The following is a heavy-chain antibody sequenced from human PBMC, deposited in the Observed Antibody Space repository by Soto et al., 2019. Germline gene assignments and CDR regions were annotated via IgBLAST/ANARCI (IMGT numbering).Heavy chain of an antibody. J-gene: IGHJ6*02. V-gene: IGHV4-61*01. Sequence: PLETLSLTCSVSGGSVSSGSYYWSWIRQPPGKGLEWIGYIYNSGSTNYNPSLKSRVTISVDKSKNQFSLKLSSVTAADTAVYYCARRVPPGPPNQYYYYYYGMDVWGQGTTVTVSS. CDR2: IYNSGST. CDR1: GGSVSSGSYY. CDR3: ARRVPPGPPNQYYYYYYGMDV.